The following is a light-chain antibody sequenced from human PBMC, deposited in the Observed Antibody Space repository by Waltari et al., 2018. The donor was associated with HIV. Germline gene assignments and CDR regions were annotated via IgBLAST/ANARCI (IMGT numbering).Light chain of an antibody. CDR3: HSYGAHTWV. CDR1: SGSITSAY. J-gene: IGLJ3*02. V-gene: IGLV6-57*03. Sequence: NFILTQPRSVSESPGKTVTISCTRSSGSITSAYVQWCQQRPGSAPPTVISEINQIPSGVPDRCSGYIDTSSNSASLSISGLTAEDEADYYCHSYGAHTWVFGGGTKVTVL. CDR2: EIN.